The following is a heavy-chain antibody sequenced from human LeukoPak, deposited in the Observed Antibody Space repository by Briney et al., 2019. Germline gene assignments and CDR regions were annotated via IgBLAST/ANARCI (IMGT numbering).Heavy chain of an antibody. CDR1: GGTFSSYT. D-gene: IGHD1-7*01. Sequence: SVKVSCKASGGTFSSYTISWVRQAPGQGLEWMGRIIPILGITNYAQKFQGRVSITADKSTSTAYVELSSLRSEDTAVYYCARAEVQELPAAGMDVWGKGTTVTVSS. CDR3: ARAEVQELPAAGMDV. V-gene: IGHV1-69*02. J-gene: IGHJ6*03. CDR2: IIPILGIT.